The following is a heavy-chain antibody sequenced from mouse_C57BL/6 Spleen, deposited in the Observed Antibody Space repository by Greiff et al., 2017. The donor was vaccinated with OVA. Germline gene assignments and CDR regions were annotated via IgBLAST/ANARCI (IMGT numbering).Heavy chain of an antibody. V-gene: IGHV1-64*01. CDR2: IHPNSGST. J-gene: IGHJ3*01. CDR3: ARDYYDYDWFAY. D-gene: IGHD2-4*01. Sequence: QVQLQQPGAELVKPGASVKLSCKASGYTFTSYWMHWVKQRPGQGLEWIGMIHPNSGSTNYNEKFKSKATLTVDKSSSTAYMQLSSMTSEDSAVEYCARDYYDYDWFAYWGQGTLVTVSA. CDR1: GYTFTSYW.